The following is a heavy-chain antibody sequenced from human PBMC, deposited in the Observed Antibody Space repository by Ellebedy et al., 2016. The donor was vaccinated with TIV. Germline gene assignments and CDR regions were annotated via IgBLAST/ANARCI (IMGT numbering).Heavy chain of an antibody. J-gene: IGHJ5*02. V-gene: IGHV4-59*12. D-gene: IGHD4-17*01. Sequence: SETLSLXXAVYGGSFSGYYWSWIRQPPGKGLEWIGYIYYSGSTNYNPSLKSRVTISVDTSKNQFSLKLSSVTAADTAVYYCARAGYGDYWFDPWGQGTLVTVSS. CDR3: ARAGYGDYWFDP. CDR1: GGSFSGYY. CDR2: IYYSGST.